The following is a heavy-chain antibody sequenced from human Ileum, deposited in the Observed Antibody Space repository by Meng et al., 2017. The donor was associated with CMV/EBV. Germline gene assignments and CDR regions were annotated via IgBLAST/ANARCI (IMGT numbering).Heavy chain of an antibody. CDR1: GFPFSNYE. J-gene: IGHJ6*02. V-gene: IGHV3-48*03. Sequence: GESLKISCAASGFPFSNYEMNWVRQAPGKGLEWVSFISTSGSTMFYAESVKGRFTISRDNAKNSLSLQMNSLTAEDTAVYYCARGQCTGSSCYLIFYYYAIDVWGRGTTVTVSS. D-gene: IGHD2-15*01. CDR2: ISTSGSTM. CDR3: ARGQCTGSSCYLIFYYYAIDV.